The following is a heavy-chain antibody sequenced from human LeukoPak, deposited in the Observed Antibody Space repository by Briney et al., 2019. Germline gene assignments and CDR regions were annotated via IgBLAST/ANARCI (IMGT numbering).Heavy chain of an antibody. CDR1: GFTFNIHG. Sequence: PGGTLRLSCVASGFTFNIHGMNWVRQAPGKGLEWVSGVGPSGANTYYADSVKGRFTISRDNSKNTLYLQMNSLRAEDTAVYYCAKDGYSSSWYWSWNPISYMDVWGKGTTVTISS. CDR3: AKDGYSSSWYWSWNPISYMDV. D-gene: IGHD6-13*01. J-gene: IGHJ6*03. V-gene: IGHV3-23*01. CDR2: VGPSGANT.